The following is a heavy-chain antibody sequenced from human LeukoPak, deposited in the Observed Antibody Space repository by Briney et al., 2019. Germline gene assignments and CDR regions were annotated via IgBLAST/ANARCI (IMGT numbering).Heavy chain of an antibody. CDR3: ARLQPPLYEAWFDP. CDR1: GGSISSYY. CDR2: IYYSGGT. Sequence: SETLSLTCTVSGGSISSYYWSWIRQPPGKGLEWIGYIYYSGGTNYHTALRSRVTISLDTSKNQFSLKLGSVTAADTAMYYCARLQPPLYEAWFDPWGQGTLVTVSS. D-gene: IGHD3-3*01. V-gene: IGHV4-59*08. J-gene: IGHJ5*02.